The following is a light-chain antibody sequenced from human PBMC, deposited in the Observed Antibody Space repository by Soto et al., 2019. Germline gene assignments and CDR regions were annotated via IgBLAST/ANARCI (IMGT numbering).Light chain of an antibody. CDR1: SSDIGGYNY. Sequence: QSVLAQPASVSGSPGQSITISCTGTSSDIGGYNYVSWRQQHPGKAPKLMIYGVTNRPSGVSNRFSGSKSGNTASLTISGLQAEDEADYYCSSHTSSATLYVFGTGTKVTVL. V-gene: IGLV2-14*01. CDR3: SSHTSSATLYV. CDR2: GVT. J-gene: IGLJ1*01.